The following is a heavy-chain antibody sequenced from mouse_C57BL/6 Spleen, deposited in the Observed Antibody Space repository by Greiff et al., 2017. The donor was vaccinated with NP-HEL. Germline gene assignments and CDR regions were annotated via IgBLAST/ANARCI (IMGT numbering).Heavy chain of an antibody. V-gene: IGHV1-61*01. CDR2: IYPSDSET. CDR3: ASGTSAWFAY. J-gene: IGHJ3*01. CDR1: GYTFTSYW. Sequence: QVQLKQSGAELVRPGSSVKLSCKASGYTFTSYWMDWVKQRPGQGLEWIGNIYPSDSETHYNQKFKDKATLTVDKSSSTAYMQLSSLTSEDSAVYYCASGTSAWFAYWGQGTLVTVSA. D-gene: IGHD4-1*01.